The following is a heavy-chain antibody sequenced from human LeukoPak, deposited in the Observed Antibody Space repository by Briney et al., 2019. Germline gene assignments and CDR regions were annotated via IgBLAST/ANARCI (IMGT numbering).Heavy chain of an antibody. Sequence: GGSLRLSCAASGFTVSSNYMSWVRQAPGKGLEWVSVIYSGGSTYYADSVKGRFTISRDNAKNSLYLQMNSLRAEDTAVYYCARDGIAAVPGGYYYYGMDVWGQGTTVTVSS. V-gene: IGHV3-66*01. J-gene: IGHJ6*02. CDR1: GFTVSSNY. CDR2: IYSGGST. CDR3: ARDGIAAVPGGYYYYGMDV. D-gene: IGHD6-13*01.